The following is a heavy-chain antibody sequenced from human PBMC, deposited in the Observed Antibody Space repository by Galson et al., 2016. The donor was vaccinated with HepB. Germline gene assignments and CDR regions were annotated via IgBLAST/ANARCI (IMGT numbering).Heavy chain of an antibody. CDR1: GFTFSTYG. CDR3: AKDHGCSYGYLAY. Sequence: LRLSCAASGFTFSTYGMHWVRQAPGKGLDWVALISYDGSNKYYADSVKGRFTISRDNSKNTLYLQMNSLRAEDTAVYYCAKDHGCSYGYLAYWGQGTPVTVSS. D-gene: IGHD5-18*01. J-gene: IGHJ4*02. V-gene: IGHV3-30*18. CDR2: ISYDGSNK.